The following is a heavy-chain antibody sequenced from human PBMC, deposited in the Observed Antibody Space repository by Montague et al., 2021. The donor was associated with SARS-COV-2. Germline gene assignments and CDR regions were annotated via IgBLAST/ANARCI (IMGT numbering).Heavy chain of an antibody. Sequence: PALVKPTQTLTLTCTFSGFSLSTSGMCVSWIRQPPGKALEWLARIDWDDDKYYSTPLKTRLTISKDTSKNQVVLTMTSMDPVDTATYYCARIYYGSGSSPFDYWGQGTLVTVSS. V-gene: IGHV2-70*11. D-gene: IGHD3-10*01. J-gene: IGHJ4*02. CDR1: GFSLSTSGMC. CDR2: IDWDDDK. CDR3: ARIYYGSGSSPFDY.